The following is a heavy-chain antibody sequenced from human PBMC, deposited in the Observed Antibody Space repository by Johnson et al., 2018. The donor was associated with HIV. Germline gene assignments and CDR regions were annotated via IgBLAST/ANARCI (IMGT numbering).Heavy chain of an antibody. V-gene: IGHV3-11*04. CDR3: AREDPREFHGYGGDGLYS. Sequence: QMLLVESGGGVVQPGRSLRLSCAASGFTVSSNYMSWVRQAPGKGLEWVSYLSSSGSTIYYADSVKGRFTISRDNAKYSLYLQMNSLRAEDTALYYCAREDPREFHGYGGDGLYSWGQGTMVTVAS. J-gene: IGHJ3*02. CDR2: LSSSGSTI. D-gene: IGHD3-16*01. CDR1: GFTVSSNY.